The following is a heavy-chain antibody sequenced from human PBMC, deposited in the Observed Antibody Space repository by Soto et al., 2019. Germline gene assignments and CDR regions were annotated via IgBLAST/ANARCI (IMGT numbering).Heavy chain of an antibody. Sequence: QVQLVQSGDEVKKPGASVKVSCKASGYVFVNYGIAWVRQAPGQRLEWMGWISPYTGNTHSATKVQGRLPMTTDTSTSTGFMDLGSLTSDDTAVYYCVIVDNYVTTTPQDVWGQGTTVTVSS. CDR1: GYVFVNYG. V-gene: IGHV1-18*01. D-gene: IGHD3-16*01. J-gene: IGHJ6*02. CDR3: VIVDNYVTTTPQDV. CDR2: ISPYTGNT.